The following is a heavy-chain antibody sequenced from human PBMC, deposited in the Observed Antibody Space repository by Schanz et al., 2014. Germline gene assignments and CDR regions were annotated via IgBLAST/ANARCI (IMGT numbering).Heavy chain of an antibody. J-gene: IGHJ6*02. V-gene: IGHV3-9*01. CDR2: ISWNSGSV. CDR1: GFTFDNYA. D-gene: IGHD4-4*01. CDR3: TRVSKTTVNSVGYYFGMDV. Sequence: EVQLVESGGGLVQPGRSLRLSCAASGFTFDNYAMHWVRQAPGKGLEWVSSISWNSGSVAYADSVKGRLTITRDAAKTSLSPKINSLRAEDSALSYGTRVSKTTVNSVGYYFGMDVWGQGTAVTVSS.